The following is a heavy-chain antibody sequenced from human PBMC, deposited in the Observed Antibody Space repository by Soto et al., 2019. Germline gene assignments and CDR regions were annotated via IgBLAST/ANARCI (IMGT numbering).Heavy chain of an antibody. J-gene: IGHJ4*02. D-gene: IGHD2-2*01. CDR1: GFSFSTYG. Sequence: PGGSLRLSCAASGFSFSTYGMHWVRQAPGKGLEWVAAISHDGSNKYYVDSVKGRFTISRDNAKNSLYLQMNSLRAEDTAVYYCARGVPATGRFDYWGQGTLVTV. V-gene: IGHV3-30*03. CDR2: ISHDGSNK. CDR3: ARGVPATGRFDY.